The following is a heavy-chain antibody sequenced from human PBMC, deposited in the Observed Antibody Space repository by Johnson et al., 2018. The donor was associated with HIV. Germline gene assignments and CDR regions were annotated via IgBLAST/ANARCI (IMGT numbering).Heavy chain of an antibody. J-gene: IGHJ3*02. CDR1: GFTFSSYA. D-gene: IGHD5-12*01. CDR2: ISGSGGTT. V-gene: IGHV3-23*04. Sequence: VQLVESGGGLVQPGGSLRLSCAASGFTFSSYAMSWVRQAPGKGLEWVSAISGSGGTTYYADPVKGRFTISRDNSKNTLYRQMHSLKAEDTAWYYCARLDTSRRDAFDIWGQGTMVTVSS. CDR3: ARLDTSRRDAFDI.